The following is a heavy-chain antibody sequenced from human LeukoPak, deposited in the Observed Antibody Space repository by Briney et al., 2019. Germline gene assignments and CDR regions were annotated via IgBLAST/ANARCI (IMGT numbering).Heavy chain of an antibody. Sequence: GGSLRLSCAASGFTFSDYSMHWVRQAPGKGLEWVSCISSTSSYIYYADSVRGRFTISRDNAKNSLYLQMNSQRAEDTAVYYCARGQLWQTGWFDPWGQGTLVTVSS. CDR2: ISSTSSYI. J-gene: IGHJ5*02. CDR1: GFTFSDYS. CDR3: ARGQLWQTGWFDP. V-gene: IGHV3-21*01. D-gene: IGHD5-18*01.